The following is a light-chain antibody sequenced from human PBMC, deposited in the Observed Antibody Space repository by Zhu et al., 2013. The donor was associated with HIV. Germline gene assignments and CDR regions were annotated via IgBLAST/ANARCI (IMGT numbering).Light chain of an antibody. Sequence: SYELTQPPSVSVAPGMPARITCEENNIGTKSVHWYQQRPGQAPVLVLYADTDRPSGIPERFSGSNSGNTATLTISGTQAMDEADYYCQAWDSNTGVFGGGTKLTVL. CDR3: QAWDSNTGV. CDR2: ADT. V-gene: IGLV3-21*01. CDR1: NIGTKS. J-gene: IGLJ2*01.